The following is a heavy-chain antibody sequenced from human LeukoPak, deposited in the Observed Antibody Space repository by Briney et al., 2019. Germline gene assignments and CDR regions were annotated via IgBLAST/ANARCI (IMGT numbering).Heavy chain of an antibody. CDR3: TTTYHYDSSPGSFDY. D-gene: IGHD3-22*01. J-gene: IGHJ4*02. CDR2: IKSKADGGIS. V-gene: IGHV3-15*01. Sequence: GGSLRLSCAASGFTFSSYAMHWVRQAPGKGLEWLGRIKSKADGGISDYAEPVKGRFTFSRDDSKNTLYLLMNSLKTEDTAVHYCTTTYHYDSSPGSFDYWGQGTLVTVSS. CDR1: GFTFSSYA.